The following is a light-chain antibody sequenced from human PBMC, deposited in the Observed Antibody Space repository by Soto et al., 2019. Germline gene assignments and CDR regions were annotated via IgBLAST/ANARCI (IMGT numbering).Light chain of an antibody. Sequence: GLTQSPITMTLSPGARATLSCRARQSGSSTSLAWFQQKPGQAPRLLIYGASSRATGIPDRFSGSGSGTDFTLTISSVEPEDFAIYYCQQYCRTPRTFGQGTRVEI. V-gene: IGKV3-20*01. J-gene: IGKJ1*01. CDR1: QSGSSTS. CDR2: GAS. CDR3: QQYCRTPRT.